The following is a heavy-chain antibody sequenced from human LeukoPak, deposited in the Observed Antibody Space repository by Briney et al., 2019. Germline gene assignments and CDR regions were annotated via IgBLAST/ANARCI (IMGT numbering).Heavy chain of an antibody. D-gene: IGHD1-1*01. V-gene: IGHV4-30-4*08. Sequence: TSQTLSLTCTVSGGSISSGDYYWSWIRQPPGKGLEWIGYIYYSGSTYYNPSLKSRVTISVDTSKNQFSLKLSSVTAADTAVYYCARAKGTSSQLTFDYWGQGTLSPSPQ. J-gene: IGHJ4*02. CDR3: ARAKGTSSQLTFDY. CDR1: GGSISSGDYY. CDR2: IYYSGST.